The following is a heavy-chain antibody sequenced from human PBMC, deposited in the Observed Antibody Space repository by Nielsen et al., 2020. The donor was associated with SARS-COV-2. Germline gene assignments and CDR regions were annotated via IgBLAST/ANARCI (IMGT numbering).Heavy chain of an antibody. CDR1: GFTFSSYA. CDR3: ARALDEYSSGPPAG. D-gene: IGHD6-19*01. J-gene: IGHJ4*02. V-gene: IGHV3-23*01. CDR2: ISGSGGST. Sequence: GGSLRLSCAASGFTFSSYAMSWVRQAPGKGLEWVSAISGSGGSTYYADSVKGRFTISRDNAKNSLYLQMNSLRAEDTALYHCARALDEYSSGPPAGWDQGTLVTVSS.